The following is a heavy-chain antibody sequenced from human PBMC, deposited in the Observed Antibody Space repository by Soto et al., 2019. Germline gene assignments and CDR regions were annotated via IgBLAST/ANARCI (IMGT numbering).Heavy chain of an antibody. Sequence: PSETLSLTCTVSGGSISSGGHYWSWLRQHPGKGLEWIGYMYYTETSYYSPSLRSRVTISLDTSQNQFSLELTSVTATDTAVYYCASGVVGTTTYFDSWGQGTLVTVSS. J-gene: IGHJ4*02. CDR1: GGSISSGGHY. CDR2: MYYTETS. CDR3: ASGVVGTTTYFDS. V-gene: IGHV4-31*03. D-gene: IGHD1-26*01.